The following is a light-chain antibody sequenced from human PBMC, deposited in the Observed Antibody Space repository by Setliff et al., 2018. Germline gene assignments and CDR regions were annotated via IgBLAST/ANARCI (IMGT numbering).Light chain of an antibody. J-gene: IGLJ2*01. CDR3: QSYDSSLSAYVV. Sequence: HSVLTQPPSVSGAPGQRVTISCTGSSSNIGAGYDVHWYQQLPGTAPKLLIYGNSNRPSGVPDRFSGSKSGTSASLAITGLQAEDEADYCQSYDSSLSAYVVFGGGTKVTVL. CDR1: SSNIGAGYD. V-gene: IGLV1-40*01. CDR2: GNS.